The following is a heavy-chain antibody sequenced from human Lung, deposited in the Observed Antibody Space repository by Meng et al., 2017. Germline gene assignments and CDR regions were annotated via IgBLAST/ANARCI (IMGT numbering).Heavy chain of an antibody. D-gene: IGHD6-13*01. CDR3: VRDEDISAAGKLFGDY. J-gene: IGHJ4*02. Sequence: GQWVQAGGEVKNPGTSVKVSCKPSGYTFTASWLHWVRQAPGQGLDWMGRIDPRSGDTQYAQKFQGRVTMTRDTSISTTYMELSRLRSDDTAVYYCVRDEDISAAGKLFGDYWGQGTLVTVSS. CDR1: GYTFTASW. CDR2: IDPRSGDT. V-gene: IGHV1-2*06.